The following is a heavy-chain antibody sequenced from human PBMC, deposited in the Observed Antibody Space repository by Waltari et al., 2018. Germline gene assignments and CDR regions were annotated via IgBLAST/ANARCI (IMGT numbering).Heavy chain of an antibody. CDR1: GGSFSGYY. Sequence: QVQLQQWGAGLLKPSETLSLTCAVYGGSFSGYYWSWIRQPPGKGLEWIGEINHSGSTNYNPSLQSRVTISVDTSKNQFSLKLSSVTAADTAVYYCARDRGYWVPLLGMSYYFDYWGQGTLVTVSS. V-gene: IGHV4-34*01. J-gene: IGHJ4*02. CDR2: INHSGST. D-gene: IGHD2-8*02. CDR3: ARDRGYWVPLLGMSYYFDY.